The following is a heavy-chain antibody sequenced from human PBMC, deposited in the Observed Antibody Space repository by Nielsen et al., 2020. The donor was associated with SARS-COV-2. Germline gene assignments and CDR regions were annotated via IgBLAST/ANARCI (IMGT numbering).Heavy chain of an antibody. Sequence: GGSLRLSCAASGFTFSDYYMSWIRQAPGKGLEWVSYISHNGNYMIYADSVKGRLTISRDNARNSVYLQMNSLGAEDTAVYYCARTGRNMVNYYGMDVWGQGTTVTVSS. CDR3: ARTGRNMVNYYGMDV. CDR1: GFTFSDYY. J-gene: IGHJ6*02. CDR2: ISHNGNYM. V-gene: IGHV3-11*03. D-gene: IGHD5-18*01.